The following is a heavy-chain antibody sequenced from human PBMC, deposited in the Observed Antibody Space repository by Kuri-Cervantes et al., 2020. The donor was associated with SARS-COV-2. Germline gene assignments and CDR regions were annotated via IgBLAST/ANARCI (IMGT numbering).Heavy chain of an antibody. Sequence: SETLSLTCAVYGGSFSGYYWSWIRQPPGKGLEWIGEINHSGSTNYNPSLKSRVTISVDTSKNQFSLKLSSVTAADTAVCYCARGQRITMVRGVMGFDYWGQGTLVTVSS. CDR1: GGSFSGYY. J-gene: IGHJ4*02. D-gene: IGHD3-10*01. V-gene: IGHV4-34*01. CDR3: ARGQRITMVRGVMGFDY. CDR2: INHSGST.